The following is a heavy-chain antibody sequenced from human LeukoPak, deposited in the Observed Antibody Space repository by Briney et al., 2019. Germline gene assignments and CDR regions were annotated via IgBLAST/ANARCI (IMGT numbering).Heavy chain of an antibody. J-gene: IGHJ4*02. V-gene: IGHV4-30-2*01. CDR3: ARAGVEQQLGTPLFDY. CDR2: IYHSGST. Sequence: SETLSLTCTVSGDSISSTSYYWGWIRQPPGKGLEWIGYIYHSGSTYYNPSLKSRVTISVDRSKNQFSLKLSSVTAADTAVYYCARAGVEQQLGTPLFDYWGQGTLVTVSS. D-gene: IGHD6-13*01. CDR1: GDSISSTSYY.